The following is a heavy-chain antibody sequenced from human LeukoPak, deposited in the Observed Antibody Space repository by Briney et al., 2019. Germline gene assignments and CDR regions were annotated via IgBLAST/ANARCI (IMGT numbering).Heavy chain of an antibody. D-gene: IGHD4-17*01. CDR2: ISYDGSNK. V-gene: IGHV3-30*04. CDR3: AKGKATVTPYAFDI. CDR1: GFTFSSYA. J-gene: IGHJ3*02. Sequence: GGSLRLSCAASGFTFSSYAMHWVRQAPGKGLEWVAVISYDGSNKYYAGSVKGRFTISRDNSKNTLYLQMNSLRAEDTAVYYCAKGKATVTPYAFDIWGQGTMVTVSS.